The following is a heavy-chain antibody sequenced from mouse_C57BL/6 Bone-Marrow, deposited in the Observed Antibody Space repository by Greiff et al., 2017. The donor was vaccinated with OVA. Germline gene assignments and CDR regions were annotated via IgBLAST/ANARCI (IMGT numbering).Heavy chain of an antibody. J-gene: IGHJ2*01. CDR3: ARRYGSSSLFDY. CDR1: GYTFTSYW. V-gene: IGHV1-64*01. CDR2: IHPNSGST. D-gene: IGHD1-1*01. Sequence: QVQLQQPGAELVKPGASVMLSCKASGYTFTSYWMHWVKQRPGQGLEWIGMIHPNSGSTNYNEKFKSKATLTVDKSSSTAYMQLSSLTSEDSAVYYCARRYGSSSLFDYWGQGTTLTVSS.